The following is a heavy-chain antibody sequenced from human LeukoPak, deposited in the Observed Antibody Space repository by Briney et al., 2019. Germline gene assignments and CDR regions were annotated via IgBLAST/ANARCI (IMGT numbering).Heavy chain of an antibody. J-gene: IGHJ3*02. CDR1: GFTFSSYG. Sequence: GGSLRLSCEASGFTFSSYGMNWVRQAPGKGLEWVAGIWYDGSKQVYTDSVKGRFTISRDNSKNTVDLQMDSLRAEDTAVYYCTRENGGDGYRGGTFDIWGQGTMVTVSS. CDR3: TRENGGDGYRGGTFDI. V-gene: IGHV3-33*01. CDR2: IWYDGSKQ. D-gene: IGHD5-24*01.